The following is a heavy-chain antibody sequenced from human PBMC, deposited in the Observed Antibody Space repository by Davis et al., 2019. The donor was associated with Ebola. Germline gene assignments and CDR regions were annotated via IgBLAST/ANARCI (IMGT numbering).Heavy chain of an antibody. CDR2: IWYDGSNK. D-gene: IGHD6-13*01. J-gene: IGHJ5*02. V-gene: IGHV3-33*01. Sequence: GESLKISCAASGFTFSSYGMHWVRQAPGKGLEWVAVIWYDGSNKYYADSVKGRFTISRDNSKNTLYLQMNSLRDEDTAVYYCARAAAGTRDWFDPWGQGTLVTVYS. CDR1: GFTFSSYG. CDR3: ARAAAGTRDWFDP.